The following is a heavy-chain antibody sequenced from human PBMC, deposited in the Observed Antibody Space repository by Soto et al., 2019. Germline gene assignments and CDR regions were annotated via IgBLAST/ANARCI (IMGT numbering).Heavy chain of an antibody. J-gene: IGHJ4*02. D-gene: IGHD3-10*01. CDR3: GKRQRGDGFGVDF. CDR2: IDSNGGYT. Sequence: GESLKISCVASGFTFTTFGMIWVRQAPGKGLEWVSGIDSNGGYTYYADSVKGRFTISRDNSQNTLYLQLNSLRVEDTALYFCGKRQRGDGFGVDFWGRGTLVTVSS. V-gene: IGHV3-23*05. CDR1: GFTFTTFG.